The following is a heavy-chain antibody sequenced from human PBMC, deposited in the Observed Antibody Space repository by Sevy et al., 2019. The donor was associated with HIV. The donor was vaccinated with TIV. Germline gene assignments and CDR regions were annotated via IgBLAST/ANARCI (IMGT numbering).Heavy chain of an antibody. J-gene: IGHJ4*02. CDR1: GFTFSDSW. D-gene: IGHD5-18*01. V-gene: IGHV3-7*01. CDR3: ARDRAYSALDY. CDR2: INEDGSRL. Sequence: GGSLRLSCVASGFTFSDSWMTWVRQAPGKGLERIVFINEDGSRLGYVDSVRGRFTISRENTKNSLYLQMNSLRAQDTAVYFCARDRAYSALDYWGQGTLVTVSS.